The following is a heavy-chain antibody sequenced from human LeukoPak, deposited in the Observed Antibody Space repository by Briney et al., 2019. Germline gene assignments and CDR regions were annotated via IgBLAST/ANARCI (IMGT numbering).Heavy chain of an antibody. V-gene: IGHV1-69*13. CDR2: IIPIFGTA. D-gene: IGHD2-2*01. J-gene: IGHJ4*02. CDR3: ATQRWWARYCSSTSCPTYYFDY. CDR1: GGTFSSCA. Sequence: SVKVSCKASGGTFSSCAISWVRQAPGQGLEWMGGIIPIFGTANYAQKFQGRVTITADESTSTAYMELSSLRSEDTAVYYCATQRWWARYCSSTSCPTYYFDYWGQGTLVTVSS.